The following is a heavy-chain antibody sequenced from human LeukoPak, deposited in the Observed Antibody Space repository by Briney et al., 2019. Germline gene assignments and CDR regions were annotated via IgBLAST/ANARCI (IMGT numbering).Heavy chain of an antibody. CDR1: GYTFSTYD. Sequence: ASVKVSCKTSGYTFSTYDINWVRQAAGQGIEWIGWMNPNSGNTGFAQKLQCRATITRDTSITTAYLELSSLRSEDTAVYYCARAIRYQLLSDYWGQGTLVTVSS. J-gene: IGHJ4*02. V-gene: IGHV1-8*03. D-gene: IGHD2-2*01. CDR2: MNPNSGNT. CDR3: ARAIRYQLLSDY.